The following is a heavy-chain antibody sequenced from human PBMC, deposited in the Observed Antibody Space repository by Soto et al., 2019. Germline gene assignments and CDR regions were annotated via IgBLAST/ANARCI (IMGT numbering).Heavy chain of an antibody. V-gene: IGHV1-2*04. CDR2: INPNSGGT. J-gene: IGHJ6*03. CDR1: GYTFXGYY. CDR3: ARGVGYCSSTSCYAPPLPHYYYMDV. D-gene: IGHD2-2*01. Sequence: GVSVKVSCKSPGYTFXGYYMHWVRQAPGQGLEWMGWINPNSGGTNYAQKFQGWVTMTRDTSISTAYMELSRLRSDDTAVYYCARGVGYCSSTSCYAPPLPHYYYMDVWGKGTTVTVSS.